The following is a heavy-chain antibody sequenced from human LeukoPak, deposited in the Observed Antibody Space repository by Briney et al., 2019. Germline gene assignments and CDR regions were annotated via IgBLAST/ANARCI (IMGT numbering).Heavy chain of an antibody. Sequence: GGSLRLSCAASGFTFSSSWMHWVRQVPGKGLVWVSRINNDRSTAYAGSVKGRFTISRGSAKNTLYLQMNSLRAEDTAVYYCVRSRGYFDCWGQGTLVTVSS. CDR2: INNDRST. CDR3: VRSRGYFDC. J-gene: IGHJ4*02. CDR1: GFTFSSSW. V-gene: IGHV3-74*01.